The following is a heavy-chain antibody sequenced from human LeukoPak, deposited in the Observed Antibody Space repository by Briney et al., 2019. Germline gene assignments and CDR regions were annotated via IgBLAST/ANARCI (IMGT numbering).Heavy chain of an antibody. CDR2: ISAYNGNT. J-gene: IGHJ4*02. V-gene: IGHV1-18*01. Sequence: GASVKVSCKASGYTFTSFGFSWVRQAPGQGLEWMGWISAYNGNTSYAQKLQGRVTMTTDTSTSTAYMELRSLRSDDTAVYYCAGDVVVVTALDYWGQGTLVTVSS. CDR1: GYTFTSFG. D-gene: IGHD2-21*02. CDR3: AGDVVVVTALDY.